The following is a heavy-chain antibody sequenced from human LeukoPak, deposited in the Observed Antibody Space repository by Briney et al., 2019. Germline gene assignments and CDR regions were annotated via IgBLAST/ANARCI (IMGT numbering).Heavy chain of an antibody. D-gene: IGHD3-9*01. V-gene: IGHV4-30-2*01. CDR3: ARGVTVDDILTGYSDAFNI. Sequence: SETLSLTCTVSGGSISSGGYYWSWIRQPPGKGLEWIGYIYHSGSTYYNPSLKSRVTISVDRSKNQFSLKLSSVTAADTAVYYCARGVTVDDILTGYSDAFNIWGQGTMVTVSS. CDR2: IYHSGST. CDR1: GGSISSGGYY. J-gene: IGHJ3*02.